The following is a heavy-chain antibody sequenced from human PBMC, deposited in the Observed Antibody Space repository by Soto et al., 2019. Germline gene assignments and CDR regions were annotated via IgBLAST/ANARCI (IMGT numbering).Heavy chain of an antibody. CDR1: GFTFSSYA. D-gene: IGHD3-3*01. CDR3: AKAYYDFWSGPEEFFDY. CDR2: ISGSGGST. J-gene: IGHJ4*02. V-gene: IGHV3-23*01. Sequence: EVQLLESGGGLVQPGGSLRLSCAASGFTFSSYAMSWVRQAPGKGLEWVSVISGSGGSTYYADSVKGRFTISRDNSKNTLYLQMNSLRAEDTAVYYCAKAYYDFWSGPEEFFDYWGQGTLVTVSS.